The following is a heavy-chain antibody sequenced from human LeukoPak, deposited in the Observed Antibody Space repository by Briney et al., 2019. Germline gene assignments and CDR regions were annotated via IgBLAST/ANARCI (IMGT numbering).Heavy chain of an antibody. J-gene: IGHJ4*02. V-gene: IGHV4-38-2*02. CDR3: ARGIDGYNGAYGY. D-gene: IGHD5-24*01. CDR1: GYSISSISSTYY. CDR2: LYHSGTT. Sequence: SETLSLTCTVSGYSISSISSTYYWGWVRQSPGKGLEWIGSLYHSGTTYYNPSLQSRVTISIDTSKNQFSLKLSSVTAADTAVYYCARGIDGYNGAYGYWGQGTLVTVSS.